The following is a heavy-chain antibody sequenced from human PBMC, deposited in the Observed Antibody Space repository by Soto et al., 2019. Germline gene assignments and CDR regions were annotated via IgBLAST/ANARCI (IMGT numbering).Heavy chain of an antibody. J-gene: IGHJ4*02. D-gene: IGHD5-18*01. Sequence: QVQLVQSGAEVKKPWSSVKVSCKASGDTLSHYGVSWVRQVPGKGLEWMGGTTAILGTRDYTQKFQGRMTITSDESTTTAYIELNSLTSDDPAVYYCAAGDSSDTGDHWGQGTLVTVSS. V-gene: IGHV1-69*01. CDR1: GDTLSHYG. CDR3: AAGDSSDTGDH. CDR2: TTAILGTR.